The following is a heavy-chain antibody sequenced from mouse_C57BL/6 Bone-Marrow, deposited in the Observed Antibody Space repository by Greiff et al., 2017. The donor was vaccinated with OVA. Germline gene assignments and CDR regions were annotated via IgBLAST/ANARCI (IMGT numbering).Heavy chain of an antibody. Sequence: EVQLQQSGPELVKPGASVKISCKASGYTFTDYYMNWVKQSHGKSLEWIGDINPNNGGTSYNQKFKGKATLTVGKSSSTAYMELRSLTSEDSAVYYCARKGAIEKAWFAYWGQGTLVTVSA. CDR3: ARKGAIEKAWFAY. V-gene: IGHV1-26*01. J-gene: IGHJ3*01. CDR1: GYTFTDYY. CDR2: INPNNGGT. D-gene: IGHD6-1*01.